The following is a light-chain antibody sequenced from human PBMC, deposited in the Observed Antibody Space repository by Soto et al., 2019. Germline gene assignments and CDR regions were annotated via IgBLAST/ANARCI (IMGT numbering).Light chain of an antibody. J-gene: IGLJ3*02. V-gene: IGLV2-14*01. CDR1: KNDIGSSDY. Sequence: QSALTQPASVSASPGQSITISCTGGKNDIGSSDYVSWYQQHPGKAPKLIIYGVSNRPSGTSDRFSGSKSGNTASLTISGLQADDEADSYCSSSTRSKTLVFAGGIK. CDR2: GVS. CDR3: SSSTRSKTLV.